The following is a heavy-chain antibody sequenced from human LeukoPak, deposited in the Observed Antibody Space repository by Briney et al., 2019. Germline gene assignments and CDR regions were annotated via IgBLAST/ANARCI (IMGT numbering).Heavy chain of an antibody. J-gene: IGHJ4*02. CDR2: IIPIFGTA. Sequence: ASVKVSCKVPDYMLTSFGVSWVRQAPGQGLEWMGGIIPIFGTANYAQKFQGRVTITADKSTSTAYMELSSLRSEDTAVYYCARDPYWGQGTLVTVSS. CDR3: ARDPY. CDR1: DYMLTSFG. V-gene: IGHV1-69*06.